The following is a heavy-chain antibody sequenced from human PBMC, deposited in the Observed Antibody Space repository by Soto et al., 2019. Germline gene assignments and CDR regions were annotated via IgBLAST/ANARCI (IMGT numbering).Heavy chain of an antibody. V-gene: IGHV5-10-1*01. CDR2: IDPSDSYT. D-gene: IGHD5-18*01. Sequence: GESLKISCKGSGYSFTSYWISWVRQMPGKGLEWMGRIDPSDSYTNYSPSFQGHVTISADKSISTAYRKWSSLKASDTAMYYCARRDTAMVTGDYYYYGMDVWGQGTTVTVSS. J-gene: IGHJ6*02. CDR3: ARRDTAMVTGDYYYYGMDV. CDR1: GYSFTSYW.